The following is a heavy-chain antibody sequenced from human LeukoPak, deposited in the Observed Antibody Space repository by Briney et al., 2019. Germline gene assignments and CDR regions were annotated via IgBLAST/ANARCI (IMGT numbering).Heavy chain of an antibody. CDR2: ISGDGGST. CDR3: AIPYGMDV. Sequence: PGGSLRLSCAASGFTFDDYAMHWVRQAPGKGLEWVSLISGDGGSTYYADSVKGRFTISRDNSKNSLYLQMNSLRTEDTALYYCAIPYGMDVWGQGTTVTVSS. J-gene: IGHJ6*02. V-gene: IGHV3-43*02. CDR1: GFTFDDYA. D-gene: IGHD2-21*01.